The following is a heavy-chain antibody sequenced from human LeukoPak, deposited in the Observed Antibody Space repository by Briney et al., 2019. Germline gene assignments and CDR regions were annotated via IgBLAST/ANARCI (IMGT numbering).Heavy chain of an antibody. CDR3: ARGTPYYDSSGYYSLIDAPYYYYMDV. CDR2: IYYSGST. CDR1: GGSISSGSYY. Sequence: SETLSLTCTVSGGSISSGSYYWGWTRQPPGKGLEWIGSIYYSGSTYYKPSPKSRVTISVDTSKNQFSLKLSSVTAADTAVYYCARGTPYYDSSGYYSLIDAPYYYYMDVWGKGTTVTVSS. J-gene: IGHJ6*03. V-gene: IGHV4-39*07. D-gene: IGHD3-22*01.